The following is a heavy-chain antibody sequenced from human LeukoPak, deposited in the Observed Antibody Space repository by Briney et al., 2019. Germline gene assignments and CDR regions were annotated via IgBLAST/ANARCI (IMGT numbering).Heavy chain of an antibody. D-gene: IGHD3-16*01. V-gene: IGHV3-23*01. CDR3: AKVTGGDMITYGGLDY. Sequence: GGSLRLSCAGSGFTFSNYAMSWVRQAPGKGLEWVSAISGNGDITYYTDSVKGRFTISRDNSKNTLYLQMNSLRAEDTAIYYCAKVTGGDMITYGGLDYWGQGTLVTVSS. J-gene: IGHJ4*02. CDR1: GFTFSNYA. CDR2: ISGNGDIT.